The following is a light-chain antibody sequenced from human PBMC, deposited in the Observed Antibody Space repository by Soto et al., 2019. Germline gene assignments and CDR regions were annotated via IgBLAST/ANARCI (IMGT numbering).Light chain of an antibody. V-gene: IGLV2-11*01. CDR1: SSDVGGYDY. CDR3: CSYVGSYTWV. J-gene: IGLJ3*02. CDR2: GVS. Sequence: QSALTQPRSVSGSPGQSVTIPCSGTSSDVGGYDYVSWYQQHPGKAPKLMIYGVSKRPSGVPDRFSGSKSGNTASLTISGLQAEDEADYYCCSYVGSYTWVFGGGTKLTVL.